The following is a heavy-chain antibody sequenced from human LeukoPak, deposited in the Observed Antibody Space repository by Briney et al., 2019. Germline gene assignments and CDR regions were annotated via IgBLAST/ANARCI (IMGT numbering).Heavy chain of an antibody. D-gene: IGHD5/OR15-5a*01. J-gene: IGHJ4*02. CDR1: GFSFSMYW. Sequence: PGGSLRLSCAASGFSFSMYWMTWVRQAPGKGLEWVANIKQDGSEKYYVDSVKGRFTISRDNAKYSQYPQMNSLRAEDTAVYYCARGGLHSLDYWGQGALVTVSS. V-gene: IGHV3-7*04. CDR2: IKQDGSEK. CDR3: ARGGLHSLDY.